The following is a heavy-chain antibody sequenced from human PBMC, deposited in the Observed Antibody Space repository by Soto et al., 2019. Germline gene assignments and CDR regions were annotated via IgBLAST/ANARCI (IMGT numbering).Heavy chain of an antibody. D-gene: IGHD4-4*01. V-gene: IGHV3-30-3*01. J-gene: IGHJ4*02. CDR1: GFTMFSSYD. Sequence: QVQLVESGGGVVQPGRSLRLSCVASGFTMFSSYDMHWVRQDPGKGLEWVGFIPYDDADNKVYADSVRGRFTISRENSKITVYLQMESLRVEDMAVYYCAREAYSKSLGYWGQGTLVIVSS. CDR3: AREAYSKSLGY. CDR2: IPYDDADNK.